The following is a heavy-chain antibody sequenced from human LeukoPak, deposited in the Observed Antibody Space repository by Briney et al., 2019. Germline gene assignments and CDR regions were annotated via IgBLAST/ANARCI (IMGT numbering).Heavy chain of an antibody. V-gene: IGHV3-23*01. CDR3: AKSGYNRFDY. CDR2: ISGSDSST. Sequence: PGGSLRLSCAASGFTFSSSAMSWVRQAPGKGLEWVSTISGSDSSTHYADSVKGRFTISRGNSKNTLYLQMNSLRADDTAVYYCAKSGYNRFDYWGQGTLVTVSS. CDR1: GFTFSSSA. D-gene: IGHD5-24*01. J-gene: IGHJ4*02.